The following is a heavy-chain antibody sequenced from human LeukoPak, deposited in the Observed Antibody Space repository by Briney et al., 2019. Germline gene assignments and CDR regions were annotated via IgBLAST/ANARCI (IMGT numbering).Heavy chain of an antibody. Sequence: PGGSLRLSCAASGLTFSSYGMHWVRQAPGKGLEWVSSISSSSSYIYYADSVKGRFTISRDNAKNSLYLQMNSLRAEDTAVYYCARDLNGDYCFDYWGQGTLITVSS. J-gene: IGHJ4*02. CDR1: GLTFSSYG. CDR2: ISSSSSYI. V-gene: IGHV3-21*01. CDR3: ARDLNGDYCFDY. D-gene: IGHD4-17*01.